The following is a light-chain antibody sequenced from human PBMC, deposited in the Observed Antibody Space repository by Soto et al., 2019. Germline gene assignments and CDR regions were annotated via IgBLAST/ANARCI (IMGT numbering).Light chain of an antibody. CDR1: QDIDKW. CDR2: EAT. Sequence: DIQMTQSPSTLSASVGDIVTISCRASQDIDKWVAWYQQRPGTAPKLLIYEATTLQNGVPSRFSGSGSGTDFSLTISSLQPDDSAIYFCQRGNSFSTAFGQGTRLEIK. V-gene: IGKV1D-12*01. J-gene: IGKJ5*01. CDR3: QRGNSFSTA.